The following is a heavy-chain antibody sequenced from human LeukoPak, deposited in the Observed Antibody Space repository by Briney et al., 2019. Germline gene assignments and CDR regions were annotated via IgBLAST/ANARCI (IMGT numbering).Heavy chain of an antibody. V-gene: IGHV1-18*04. Sequence: GASVKVSCKTSGYTFSDYTINWVRQAPGQGLEWMGWISAYNGNTNYAQKLQGRVTMTTDTSTSTAYMELRSLRSDDTAVYYCARDRFGGQGIVGATDSPNFDYWGQGTLVTVSS. CDR1: GYTFSDYT. J-gene: IGHJ4*02. CDR3: ARDRFGGQGIVGATDSPNFDY. CDR2: ISAYNGNT. D-gene: IGHD1-26*01.